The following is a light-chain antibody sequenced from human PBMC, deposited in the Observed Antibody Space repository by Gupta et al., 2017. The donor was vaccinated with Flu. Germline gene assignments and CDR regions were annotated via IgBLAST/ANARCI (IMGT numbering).Light chain of an antibody. V-gene: IGLV3-21*02. CDR2: DEN. CDR1: NIGSKG. Sequence: SSVLTQPPSMSEAPGQTASITCGGHNIGSKGVHGYQQRPGQAPVLVVYDENNRPSGIPERFSGSKSANTATLTISRVEAGDEADYYCQVWDSSNDHWVFGGGTKLTVL. J-gene: IGLJ3*02. CDR3: QVWDSSNDHWV.